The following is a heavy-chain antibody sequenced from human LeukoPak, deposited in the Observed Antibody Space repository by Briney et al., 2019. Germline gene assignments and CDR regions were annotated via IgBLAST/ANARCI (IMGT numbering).Heavy chain of an antibody. D-gene: IGHD6-25*01. CDR3: ARFAAGGSYYYYMDV. CDR1: GVIFSSSW. CDR2: IKQDGSRK. Sequence: PGGSLRLSCAASGAASGVIFSSSWMSWVRQAPGKGLEWVANIKQDGSRKLYVDSVQGRFTVSRDNAKNSLYLQMNSLRADDTAVYYCARFAAGGSYYYYMDVWGKGTTVTVSS. J-gene: IGHJ6*03. V-gene: IGHV3-7*01.